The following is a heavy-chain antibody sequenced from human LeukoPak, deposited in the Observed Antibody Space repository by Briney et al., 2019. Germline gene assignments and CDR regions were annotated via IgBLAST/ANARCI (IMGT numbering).Heavy chain of an antibody. Sequence: GESLKISCKGSGYSFTTYWIGWVRQMPGKGLEWMGIIYPGDSDTRYSPSFQGQVTISADKSISTAYLQWSSLKASDTAIYYCAKEGPGTHTAFAYWGQGTQATVSS. J-gene: IGHJ4*02. CDR3: AKEGPGTHTAFAY. V-gene: IGHV5-51*01. D-gene: IGHD5-18*01. CDR1: GYSFTTYW. CDR2: IYPGDSDT.